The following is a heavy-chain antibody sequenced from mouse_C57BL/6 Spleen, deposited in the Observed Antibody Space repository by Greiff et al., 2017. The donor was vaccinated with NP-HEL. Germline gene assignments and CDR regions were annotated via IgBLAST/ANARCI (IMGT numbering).Heavy chain of an antibody. V-gene: IGHV5-9*01. CDR3: ARGITTVVATDYFDY. CDR2: ISGGGGNT. D-gene: IGHD1-1*01. CDR1: GFTFSSYT. Sequence: DVQLVESGGGLVKPGGSLKLSCAASGFTFSSYTMSWVRQTPEKRLEWVATISGGGGNTYYPDSVKGRFTISRDNAKNTLYLQMSSLRSEDTALYYCARGITTVVATDYFDYWGQGTTLTVSS. J-gene: IGHJ2*01.